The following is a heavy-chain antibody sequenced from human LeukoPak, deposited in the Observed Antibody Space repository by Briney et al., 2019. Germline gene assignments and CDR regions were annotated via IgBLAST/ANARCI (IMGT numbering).Heavy chain of an antibody. CDR3: ARIYGAN. J-gene: IGHJ4*02. Sequence: SESLSLTCTVSGGSISSSSYYWGWIRQPPGKGLEWIGSIYYSGSTYYNPSLKSRVTISVDTSKNQFSLKLSSVTAADTAVYYCARIYGANWGQGTLVTVSS. CDR2: IYYSGST. V-gene: IGHV4-39*01. D-gene: IGHD4/OR15-4a*01. CDR1: GGSISSSSYY.